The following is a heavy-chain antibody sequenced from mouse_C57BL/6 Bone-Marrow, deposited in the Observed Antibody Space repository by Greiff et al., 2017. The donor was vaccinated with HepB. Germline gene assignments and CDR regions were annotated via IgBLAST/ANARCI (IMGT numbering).Heavy chain of an antibody. CDR3: AREDYDGDYYAMDY. CDR1: GYTFTSYW. CDR2: IYPGSGST. J-gene: IGHJ4*01. V-gene: IGHV1-55*01. D-gene: IGHD2-4*01. Sequence: QVQLQQSGAELVKPGASVKISCKASGYTFTSYWITWVKQRPGQGLEWIGDIYPGSGSTNYNEKFKSKATLTVDTSSSTAYMQLSSLTSEDSAVYYCAREDYDGDYYAMDYWGQGTSVTVSS.